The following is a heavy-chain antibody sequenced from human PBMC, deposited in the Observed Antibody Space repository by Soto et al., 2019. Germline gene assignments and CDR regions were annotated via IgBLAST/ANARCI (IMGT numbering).Heavy chain of an antibody. D-gene: IGHD6-6*01. Sequence: EVQLVESGGDLVQPGGSLRLSCTASGFTFSDYGMTWVRQTPGKGLEWVANMKQDGSEKYYVDSVKGRFTISRDNAKNSLFLQKNGLRAEDTAVYYCVRGRRSSDYRGQGTLVTVSS. V-gene: IGHV3-7*04. J-gene: IGHJ4*02. CDR3: VRGRRSSDY. CDR2: MKQDGSEK. CDR1: GFTFSDYG.